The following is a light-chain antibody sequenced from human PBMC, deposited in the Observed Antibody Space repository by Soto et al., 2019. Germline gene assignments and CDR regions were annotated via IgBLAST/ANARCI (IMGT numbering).Light chain of an antibody. Sequence: EIVLTQSPGTLSLSPGERATLSCRASQSVSSSYLAWYQQKPGQATRLLIYGASSGATGIPDRFSGSGSGTDFTLTISILETEDFAVYYCQQYGSSHTLTFGQGTNVDIK. V-gene: IGKV3-20*01. J-gene: IGKJ1*01. CDR3: QQYGSSHTLT. CDR2: GAS. CDR1: QSVSSSY.